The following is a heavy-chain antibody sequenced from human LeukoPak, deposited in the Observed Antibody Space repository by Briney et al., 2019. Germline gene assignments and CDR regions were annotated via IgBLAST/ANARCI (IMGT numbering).Heavy chain of an antibody. CDR1: GFTFTSSA. CDR2: IVVGSGNT. CDR3: AAAEWLVPTL. Sequence: TSVKVSCKASGFTFTSSAMQWVRQARGQRLEWIGWIVVGSGNTNYAQKSQERVTITRDMSTSTAYMELSSLRSEDTAVYYCAAAEWLVPTLWGQGTLVTVSS. V-gene: IGHV1-58*02. J-gene: IGHJ4*02. D-gene: IGHD3-3*01.